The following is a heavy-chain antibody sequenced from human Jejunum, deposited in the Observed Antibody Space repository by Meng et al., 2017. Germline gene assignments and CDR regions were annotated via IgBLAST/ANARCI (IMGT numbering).Heavy chain of an antibody. CDR3: AKLTSL. Sequence: VELGGGLVQPGGSLRLSCAASGFTFSNSAMSWVRQAPGKGLEWVSVISGSDGRTYYADSVRGRFTISRDTSKNTLYLQMISLRAEDTAVYYCAKLTSLWGQGTLVTVSS. D-gene: IGHD3-16*01. CDR1: GFTFSNSA. J-gene: IGHJ4*02. CDR2: ISGSDGRT. V-gene: IGHV3-23*04.